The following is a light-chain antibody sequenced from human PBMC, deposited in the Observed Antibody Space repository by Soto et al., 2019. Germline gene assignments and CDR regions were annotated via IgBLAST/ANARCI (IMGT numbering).Light chain of an antibody. CDR1: SSDVGGYNY. CDR2: DVS. J-gene: IGLJ2*01. CDR3: CSYTSSSTLGV. V-gene: IGLV2-14*03. Sequence: QSALTQPASVSGSPGQSITISCTGTSSDVGGYNYVSWYQHHPGKAPKLMIYDVSNRPSGVSNRFSGSKSGNTASLTISGLQAEDEADYYCCSYTSSSTLGVFGGGTKLTVL.